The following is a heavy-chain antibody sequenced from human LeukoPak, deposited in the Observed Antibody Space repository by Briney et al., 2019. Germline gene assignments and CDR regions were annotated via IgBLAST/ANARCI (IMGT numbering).Heavy chain of an antibody. Sequence: SETLSLTCAVYGGSFSGYYWSWIRQPPGKGLEWIGEINHSGSTNYNPSLKSRVTISVDTSKNQFSLKLSSVTAADTAVYYCARGIAVAGTPTNPWGQGTLVTVSS. CDR1: GGSFSGYY. D-gene: IGHD6-19*01. V-gene: IGHV4-34*01. CDR3: ARGIAVAGTPTNP. CDR2: INHSGST. J-gene: IGHJ5*02.